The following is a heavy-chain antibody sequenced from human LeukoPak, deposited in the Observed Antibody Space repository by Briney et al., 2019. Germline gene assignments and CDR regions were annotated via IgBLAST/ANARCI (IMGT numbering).Heavy chain of an antibody. CDR3: ARSRAGFNYYYYYMDV. Sequence: PGGSLRLSCAASGFTVSSNYMSWVRQAPVKELEWVSVIYSGGSTYYADSVKGRFTISRDNSKNTLYLQMNSLRAEDTAVYYCARSRAGFNYYYYYMDVWGKGTTVTVSS. J-gene: IGHJ6*03. V-gene: IGHV3-53*01. D-gene: IGHD3-3*01. CDR1: GFTVSSNY. CDR2: IYSGGST.